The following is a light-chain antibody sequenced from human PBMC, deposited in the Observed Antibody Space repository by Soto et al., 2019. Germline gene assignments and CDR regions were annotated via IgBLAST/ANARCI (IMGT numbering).Light chain of an antibody. CDR3: QHYNNWPPYT. Sequence: EILMTQSPATLSVSPGERATLSCRASQSVSSNLAWYQQKPGQAPRLLIYGASTRATGIPARFSGSGSGTEFTLTVSILQSEDFGVYYCQHYNNWPPYTFGQGTNLEIK. V-gene: IGKV3-15*01. CDR2: GAS. CDR1: QSVSSN. J-gene: IGKJ2*01.